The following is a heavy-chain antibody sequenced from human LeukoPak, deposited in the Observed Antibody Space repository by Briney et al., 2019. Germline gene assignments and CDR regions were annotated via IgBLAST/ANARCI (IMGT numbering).Heavy chain of an antibody. CDR1: GFTFSSYG. J-gene: IGHJ4*02. D-gene: IGHD2-2*01. V-gene: IGHV3-33*06. Sequence: GGSLRLSCAASGFTFSSYGMHWVRQAPGKGLEWVAVIWYDGSNKYYADSVKGRFTISRDNSKNTVYLQMNSLRADDTAVYYCAKMSGDCTTTTCSNFDYWGQGTLVTVSS. CDR3: AKMSGDCTTTTCSNFDY. CDR2: IWYDGSNK.